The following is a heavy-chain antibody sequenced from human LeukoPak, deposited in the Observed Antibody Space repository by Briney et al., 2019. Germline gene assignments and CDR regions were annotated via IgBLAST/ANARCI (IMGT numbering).Heavy chain of an antibody. Sequence: GGSLRLSCAASGVTLSSYSMNWVRQAPGKGLERVSSISSSSSYIYYADSVKGRFTISRDNAKNSLYLQMNSLRAEDTAVYYCARDYYDSSGYSYYYYYGMDVWGQGTTVTVSS. D-gene: IGHD3-22*01. CDR1: GVTLSSYS. CDR3: ARDYYDSSGYSYYYYYGMDV. V-gene: IGHV3-21*01. J-gene: IGHJ6*02. CDR2: ISSSSSYI.